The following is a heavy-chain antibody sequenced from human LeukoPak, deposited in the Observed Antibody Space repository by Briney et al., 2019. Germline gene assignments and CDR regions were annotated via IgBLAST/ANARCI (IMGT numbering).Heavy chain of an antibody. J-gene: IGHJ5*02. CDR1: GFTFSSYA. CDR2: ISYDGSNK. V-gene: IGHV3-30*04. CDR3: ARDVTYGENWFDP. D-gene: IGHD4/OR15-4a*01. Sequence: GGSLRLSCAASGFTFSSYAMHWVRQAPGKGLEWVAVISYDGSNKYYADSVKGRFTISRDNSKSTLYLQMNSLRAEDTAVYYCARDVTYGENWFDPWGQGTLVTVSS.